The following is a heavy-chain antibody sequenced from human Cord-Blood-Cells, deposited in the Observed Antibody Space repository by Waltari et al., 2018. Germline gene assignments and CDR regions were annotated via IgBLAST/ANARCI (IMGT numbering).Heavy chain of an antibody. J-gene: IGHJ4*02. CDR1: GYTFTSYG. CDR3: ARLYGSGSYYIYPFVY. CDR2: ISAYNGNT. Sequence: QVQPVQSGAEVKKPRASVKVSCKASGYTFTSYGISWVRQAPGQGLEWMGWISAYNGNTNYAQKLQGRVTMTTDPSTSTAYMELRSLRSDDTAVYYCARLYGSGSYYIYPFVYWGQGTLVTVSS. V-gene: IGHV1-18*01. D-gene: IGHD3-10*01.